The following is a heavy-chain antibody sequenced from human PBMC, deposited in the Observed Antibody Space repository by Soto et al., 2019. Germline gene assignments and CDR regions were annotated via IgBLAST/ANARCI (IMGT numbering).Heavy chain of an antibody. V-gene: IGHV3-23*01. CDR3: AKDQMRYYYDSSGYYGH. J-gene: IGHJ4*02. D-gene: IGHD3-22*01. Sequence: SGGSLRLSCAASGFTFSSYAMSWVRQAPGNGLEWVSAISGSGGSTYYADSVKGRFTISRDNSKNTLYLQMNSLRAEDTAVYYCAKDQMRYYYDSSGYYGHWGQGTLVTVSS. CDR2: ISGSGGST. CDR1: GFTFSSYA.